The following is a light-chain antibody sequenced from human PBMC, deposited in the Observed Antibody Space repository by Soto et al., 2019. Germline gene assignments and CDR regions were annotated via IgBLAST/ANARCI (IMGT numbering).Light chain of an antibody. Sequence: QSALTQPASVSGSPGQSITVSCTGTSSDVGGYNYVSWYQQHPGKVPQLMIYDVSNRPSGVSNRFSGSKSGNTASLTISGLQAEDEADYYCSSYTSSSTLYVFGTGTKVTVL. CDR3: SSYTSSSTLYV. CDR1: SSDVGGYNY. J-gene: IGLJ1*01. CDR2: DVS. V-gene: IGLV2-14*01.